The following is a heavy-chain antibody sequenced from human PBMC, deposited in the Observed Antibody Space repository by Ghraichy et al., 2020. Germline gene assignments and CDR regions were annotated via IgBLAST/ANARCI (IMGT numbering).Heavy chain of an antibody. J-gene: IGHJ4*02. Sequence: GGSLRLSCAASGFTFSSTAMSWVRQAPGKGLEWVSGISASGDNTYYVDSVKGRFTISRDNSKNTLYVQMNSLRSEDTAVYHCASRYCTSPGCYVDYKYYFDSCGQGTLVTVSS. V-gene: IGHV3-23*01. CDR2: ISASGDNT. D-gene: IGHD2-2*01. CDR3: ASRYCTSPGCYVDYKYYFDS. CDR1: GFTFSSTA.